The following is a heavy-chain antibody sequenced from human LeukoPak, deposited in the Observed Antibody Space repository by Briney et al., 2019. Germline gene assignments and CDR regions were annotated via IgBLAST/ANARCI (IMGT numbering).Heavy chain of an antibody. Sequence: PSETLSLTCAVYSGSFSGYYWSWIRQPPGKGLEWLGEINHSGSTNYNPSLKSRVTISVITSKNQFSLKQSSVTAANTDEYYCASQVVTLGRDAFDIWGQGTMVTVSS. CDR2: INHSGST. CDR1: SGSFSGYY. V-gene: IGHV4-34*01. CDR3: ASQVVTLGRDAFDI. J-gene: IGHJ3*02. D-gene: IGHD4-23*01.